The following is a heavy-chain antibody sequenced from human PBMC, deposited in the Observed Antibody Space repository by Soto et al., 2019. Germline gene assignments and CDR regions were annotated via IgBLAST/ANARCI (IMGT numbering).Heavy chain of an antibody. Sequence: PSETLSLTCSVSGGSVGSGIYSWNWIRQPPGKGPEWIGNIYYSENTNYNPSLKSRVTISLDTSKNQFSLRLSSVTAADTAVYYCATGLRLNNWFDPWGQGTLVTVSS. J-gene: IGHJ5*02. CDR3: ATGLRLNNWFDP. D-gene: IGHD5-12*01. CDR1: GGSVGSGIYS. CDR2: IYYSENT. V-gene: IGHV4-61*01.